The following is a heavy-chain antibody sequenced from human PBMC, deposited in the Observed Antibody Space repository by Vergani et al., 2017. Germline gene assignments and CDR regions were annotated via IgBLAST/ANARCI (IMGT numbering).Heavy chain of an antibody. V-gene: IGHV4-39*01. CDR1: GGSISSSSYY. Sequence: QLQLQESGPGLVKPSETLYLTCTVSGGSISSSSYYWGWIRQPPGKGLEWIGSIYYSGSTYYNPSLKSRVTIFVDTSKNQFSLKLSSVTAADTAVYYCARHLAYXGGDCYPYYYGMDVWGQGTTVTVSS. CDR3: ARHLAYXGGDCYPYYYGMDV. J-gene: IGHJ6*02. CDR2: IYYSGST. D-gene: IGHD2-21*02.